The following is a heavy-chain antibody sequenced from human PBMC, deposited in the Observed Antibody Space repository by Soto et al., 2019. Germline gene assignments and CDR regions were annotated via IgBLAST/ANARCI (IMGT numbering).Heavy chain of an antibody. CDR2: ISQDGGEK. D-gene: IGHD3-10*02. J-gene: IGHJ4*02. CDR1: GFTFSDYW. CDR3: ARAVRTTGVSFY. Sequence: EVQLVESGGGLVQPGGSLRLSCAASGFTFSDYWLSWVRQAPDKGLEWVASISQDGGEKSYVDSMKGRFIISRDNAKNSVYLQMNNVRAEDTAVYYCARAVRTTGVSFYWGQGTLVTVSS. V-gene: IGHV3-7*01.